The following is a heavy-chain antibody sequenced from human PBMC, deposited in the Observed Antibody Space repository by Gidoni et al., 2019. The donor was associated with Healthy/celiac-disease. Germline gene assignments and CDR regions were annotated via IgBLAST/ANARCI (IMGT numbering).Heavy chain of an antibody. CDR2: IDPSDSYT. D-gene: IGHD2-15*01. V-gene: IGHV5-10-1*03. Sequence: EVQLVQSGAEVKKPGESLRISCKGSGYSFTSYWISWVRQMPGKGLEWMGRIDPSDSYTNYSPSFQGHVTISADKSISTAYLQWSSLKASDTAMYYCARSLVVVAATTYYYYYYMDVWGKGTTVTVSS. CDR3: ARSLVVVAATTYYYYYYMDV. CDR1: GYSFTSYW. J-gene: IGHJ6*03.